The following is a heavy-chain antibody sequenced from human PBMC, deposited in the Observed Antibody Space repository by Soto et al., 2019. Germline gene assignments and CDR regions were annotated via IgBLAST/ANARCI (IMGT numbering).Heavy chain of an antibody. D-gene: IGHD3-3*01. CDR1: GFTFSTYA. CDR2: ITGRGGSS. Sequence: GGSLRLSCAASGFTFSTYAMSWVRQAPGKGLEWVSTITGRGGSSYYADSVKGRFAISRDNPINTLFLQMDSLRADDTAVYYCAKDGALLLFLDGGPLHLWGQGALVTVSS. V-gene: IGHV3-23*01. J-gene: IGHJ1*01. CDR3: AKDGALLLFLDGGPLHL.